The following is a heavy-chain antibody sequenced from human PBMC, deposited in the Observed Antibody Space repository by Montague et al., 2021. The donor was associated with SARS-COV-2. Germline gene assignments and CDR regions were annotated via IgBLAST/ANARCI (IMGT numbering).Heavy chain of an antibody. J-gene: IGHJ4*02. CDR2: ISDSGST. CDR3: ASQVPDFWSGIDY. Sequence: SETLSLTCTVSGGSISSFYWSWFRQPPGKGLEWIGYISDSGSTNYNPSLTSRVTISVDTSKNQFSLKLSSVTAADTAVYYCASQVPDFWSGIDYWGQGTLVTVSS. D-gene: IGHD3-3*01. V-gene: IGHV4-59*01. CDR1: GGSISSFY.